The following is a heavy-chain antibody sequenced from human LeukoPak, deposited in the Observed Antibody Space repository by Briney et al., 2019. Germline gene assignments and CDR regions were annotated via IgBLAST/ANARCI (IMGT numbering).Heavy chain of an antibody. J-gene: IGHJ4*02. CDR3: GRDWKLDY. D-gene: IGHD1-1*01. V-gene: IGHV3-23*01. CDR1: GFTFSSYS. Sequence: GGSLRLSCAASGFTFSSYSMNWVRQAPGKGLEWVSAIGANGGDTKYADSVKGRFTISRDNSKNTLYLQMNSLRVEDTAIYYCGRDWKLDYWGQGTLVTVSS. CDR2: IGANGGDT.